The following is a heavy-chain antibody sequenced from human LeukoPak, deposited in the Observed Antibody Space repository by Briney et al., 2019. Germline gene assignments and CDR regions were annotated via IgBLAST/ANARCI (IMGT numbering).Heavy chain of an antibody. D-gene: IGHD3-22*01. CDR3: ARDLRITMIVERGPVDY. CDR2: IKQDGSEK. CDR1: GFTFSSYS. Sequence: GGSLRLSCAASGFTFSSYSMNWVRQAPGKGLEWVANIKQDGSEKYYVDSVKGRFTISRDNAKNSLFLQMNTLIADDTAVYYCARDLRITMIVERGPVDYWGQGTLVTVSS. V-gene: IGHV3-7*01. J-gene: IGHJ4*02.